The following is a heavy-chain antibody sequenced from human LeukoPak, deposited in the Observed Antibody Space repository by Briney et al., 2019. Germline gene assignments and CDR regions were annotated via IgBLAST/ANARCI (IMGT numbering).Heavy chain of an antibody. J-gene: IGHJ6*03. CDR2: IIPIFGTA. CDR3: ARGFSHYYDSSGYHYYYYMDV. D-gene: IGHD3-22*01. V-gene: IGHV1-69*13. Sequence: SVKVSCKASGGTFSSYAISWVRQAPGQGLEWMGGIIPIFGTANYAQKFQGRVTITADESTSTAYMELSSLRSEDTAVYYCARGFSHYYDSSGYHYYYYMDVWGKGTTVTISS. CDR1: GGTFSSYA.